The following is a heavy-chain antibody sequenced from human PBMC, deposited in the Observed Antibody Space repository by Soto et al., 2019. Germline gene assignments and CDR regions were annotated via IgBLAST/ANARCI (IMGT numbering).Heavy chain of an antibody. CDR3: APASRYYGGKAFDY. D-gene: IGHD4-17*01. V-gene: IGHV2-5*02. J-gene: IGHJ4*02. CDR2: IYWDDDK. CDR1: GFSLTTHGVA. Sequence: QITLKESGPTLVKPTQTLTLTCTFSGFSLTTHGVAVGWIRQPPGKALEWLALIYWDDDKRYSPSLRSRLTITKDTSKNHVVFTMPNMDPVDTATYFWAPASRYYGGKAFDYWGQGTLVTVSS.